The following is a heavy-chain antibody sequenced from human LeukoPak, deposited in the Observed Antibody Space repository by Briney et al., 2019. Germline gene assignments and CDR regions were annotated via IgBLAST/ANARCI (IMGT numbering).Heavy chain of an antibody. V-gene: IGHV3-74*03. CDR3: ARDRSIEDAFDI. CDR1: GFTFXSXX. D-gene: IGHD3-3*02. Sequence: GGSLRLSCAASGFTFXSXXXHXVXQAPGXXLXWVSRINSDGSSTTYADSVKGRFAISRDNAKNTLFLQMNSLSPEDTAVYYCARDRSIEDAFDIWGQGTMVTVSS. J-gene: IGHJ3*02. CDR2: INSDGSST.